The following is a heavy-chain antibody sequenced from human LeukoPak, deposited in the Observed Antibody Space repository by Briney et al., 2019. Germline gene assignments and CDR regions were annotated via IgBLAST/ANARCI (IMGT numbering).Heavy chain of an antibody. CDR2: FYSSENT. D-gene: IGHD1-1*01. CDR3: ARNELTYYYYYYMDV. Sequence: PSETLSLTCTVSGGSISNHFWSWVRQPAGKGLEWIGRFYSSENTKYNPSLKGRVTMSADPSKNQLSLRLNSVTAADTAVYYCARNELTYYYYYYMDVWGKGTTVTVSS. CDR1: GGSISNHF. J-gene: IGHJ6*03. V-gene: IGHV4-4*07.